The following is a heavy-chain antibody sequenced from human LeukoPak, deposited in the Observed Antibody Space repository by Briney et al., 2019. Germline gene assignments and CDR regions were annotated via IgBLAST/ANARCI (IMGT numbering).Heavy chain of an antibody. Sequence: GGSLRLSCAASGFTFSSYAMSWVRQAPGKGLGWVSSVSGSGGSTYYADSVKGRFTISRDNSKSTLFLQMNSLRAEDTAVYYCAKSSYYDSSGYYREYYFDYWGQGTLVTVSS. D-gene: IGHD3-22*01. J-gene: IGHJ4*02. CDR3: AKSSYYDSSGYYREYYFDY. V-gene: IGHV3-23*01. CDR2: VSGSGGST. CDR1: GFTFSSYA.